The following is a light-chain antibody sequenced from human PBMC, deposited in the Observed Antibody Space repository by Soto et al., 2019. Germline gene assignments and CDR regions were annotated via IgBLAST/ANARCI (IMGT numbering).Light chain of an antibody. CDR1: QDSDKY. V-gene: IGKV1-33*01. CDR2: DAS. Sequence: DIQMTQSPSSLSASVGDRVTITCQASQDSDKYLSWYQQKPGKAPELLIYDASNLETGVPSRFSGSGSGTEFTFTISSLQTEDIGTYFCQQYASLPLTFGGGTKVEIK. CDR3: QQYASLPLT. J-gene: IGKJ4*01.